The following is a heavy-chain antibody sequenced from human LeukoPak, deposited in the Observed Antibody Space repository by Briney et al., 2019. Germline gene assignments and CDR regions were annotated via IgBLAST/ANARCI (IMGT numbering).Heavy chain of an antibody. CDR3: ASRDNGSGVVPDY. J-gene: IGHJ4*02. CDR1: GGSGSSGSYY. V-gene: IGHV4-61*01. D-gene: IGHD4-17*01. Sequence: SETLSLTCTVSGGSGSSGSYYWSWIRQPPGKGLEWIGYIYYSGSTNYNPSLKSRVTISVDTSKNQSSLKLSSVTAADTAVYYCASRDNGSGVVPDYWGQGTLVTVSS. CDR2: IYYSGST.